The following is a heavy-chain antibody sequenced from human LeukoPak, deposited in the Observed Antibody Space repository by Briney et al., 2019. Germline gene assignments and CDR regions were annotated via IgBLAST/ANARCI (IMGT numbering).Heavy chain of an antibody. CDR3: TRDPRYCTNGVCAYTIDY. CDR2: IRSKTYGGTT. D-gene: IGHD2-8*01. J-gene: IGHJ4*02. V-gene: IGHV3-49*04. CDR1: GFSFDDYA. Sequence: TGGSLRLSCTGSGFSFDDYAMSWVRQAPGKGLEWVGFIRSKTYGGTTEYAASVRGRFTISRDDSRSVAYLQMNSLKTEDTALYYCTRDPRYCTNGVCAYTIDYWGQGTLVTVSS.